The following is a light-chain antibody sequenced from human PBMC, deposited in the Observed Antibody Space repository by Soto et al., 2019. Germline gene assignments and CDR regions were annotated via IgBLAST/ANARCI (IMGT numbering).Light chain of an antibody. J-gene: IGKJ1*01. V-gene: IGKV1-33*01. CDR1: QDISNY. CDR3: QHYNSYSEA. Sequence: DIQLTQAPSSLSASLGDRVTITCQASQDISNYLNWYQQKPGKAPKLLIYDASSLESGVPSRFSGSGSGTEFTLTISSLQPDDFATYYCQHYNSYSEALGQGPKVDIK. CDR2: DAS.